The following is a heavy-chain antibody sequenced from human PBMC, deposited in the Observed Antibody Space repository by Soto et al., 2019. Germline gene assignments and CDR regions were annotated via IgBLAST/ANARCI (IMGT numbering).Heavy chain of an antibody. CDR2: ISGSGGST. Sequence: PGGSLSLSCAASGFTFSSYAMSWVRQAPGKGLEWVSAISGSGGSTYYADSVKGRFTISRDNSKNTLYLQMNSLRAEDTAVYYCAKDSIPWARNKIMDVGGQGTTVTVSS. V-gene: IGHV3-23*01. CDR1: GFTFSSYA. J-gene: IGHJ6*02. CDR3: AKDSIPWARNKIMDV.